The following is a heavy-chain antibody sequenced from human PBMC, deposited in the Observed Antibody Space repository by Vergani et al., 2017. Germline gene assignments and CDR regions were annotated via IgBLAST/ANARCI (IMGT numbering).Heavy chain of an antibody. J-gene: IGHJ4*02. CDR3: ARVVAGDFWSGYYVYFDY. CDR2: INSDGSST. V-gene: IGHV3-74*02. D-gene: IGHD3-3*01. Sequence: VQLVESGGGVVQPGRSLRLSCAASGFTFSSYGMHWVRQAPGKGLVWVSRINSDGSSTSYADSVKGRFTISRDNAKNTLYLQMNSLRAEDTAVYYCARVVAGDFWSGYYVYFDYWGQGTLVTVSS. CDR1: GFTFSSYG.